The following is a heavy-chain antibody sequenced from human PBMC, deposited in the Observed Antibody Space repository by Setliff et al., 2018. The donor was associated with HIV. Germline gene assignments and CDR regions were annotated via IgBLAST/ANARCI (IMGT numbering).Heavy chain of an antibody. CDR2: ISSSSSYT. J-gene: IGHJ4*02. D-gene: IGHD1-26*01. Sequence: GGSLRLSCAASGFTFSNYEMNWVRQAPGKGLEWVSYISSSSSYTHYADSVKGRFTISRDNSKNTLYLQMNSLRAEDTAVYYCATDCAVVGGTGSLDSWGQGTLVTVSS. V-gene: IGHV3-21*05. CDR1: GFTFSNYE. CDR3: ATDCAVVGGTGSLDS.